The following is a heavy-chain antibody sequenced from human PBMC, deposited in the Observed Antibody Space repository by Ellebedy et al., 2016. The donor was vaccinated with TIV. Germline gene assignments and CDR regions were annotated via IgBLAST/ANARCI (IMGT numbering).Heavy chain of an antibody. V-gene: IGHV4-39*07. Sequence: MPSETLSLTCVVSGASISSTNYFWGWLRQPPGKGLEWIGSLNYGGACYFDPSLKSRVTMSLDMSKNQFSLKVNSVTAADTAIYYCASNRGFYSGWSFDYWGQGTLTTVSS. J-gene: IGHJ4*02. CDR3: ASNRGFYSGWSFDY. CDR2: LNYGGAC. CDR1: GASISSTNYF. D-gene: IGHD5-12*01.